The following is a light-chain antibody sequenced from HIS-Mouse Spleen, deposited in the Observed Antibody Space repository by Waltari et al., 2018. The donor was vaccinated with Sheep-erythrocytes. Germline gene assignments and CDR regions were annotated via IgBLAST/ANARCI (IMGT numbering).Light chain of an antibody. J-gene: IGLJ1*01. CDR2: DVS. Sequence: QSALTQPRSVSGSPGQSVTIPCTGTSSDVCCYTDFSWYQQHPGKAPKLMIYDVSKRPSGVPDRFSGSKSGNTASLTISGLQAEDEADYYCCSYAGSYNHVFATGTKVTVL. V-gene: IGLV2-11*01. CDR1: SSDVCCYTD. CDR3: CSYAGSYNHV.